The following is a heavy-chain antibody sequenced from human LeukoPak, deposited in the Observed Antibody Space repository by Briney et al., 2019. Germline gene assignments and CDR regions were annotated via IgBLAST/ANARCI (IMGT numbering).Heavy chain of an antibody. CDR3: ARRAGEYSHPYDY. V-gene: IGHV3-53*01. CDR2: IYSGGST. Sequence: PGGSLRLSCAASGFAVSSNYMSWVRQGPGKGLEWVSTIYSGGSTYYADSVTGRFTISRDNSKNTLYLQMNTLRAEDTAVYYCARRAGEYSHPYDYWGQGTLVTVSS. J-gene: IGHJ4*02. D-gene: IGHD4-17*01. CDR1: GFAVSSNY.